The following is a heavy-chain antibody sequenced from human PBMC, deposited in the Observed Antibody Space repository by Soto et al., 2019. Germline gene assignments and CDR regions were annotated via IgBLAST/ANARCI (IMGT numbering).Heavy chain of an antibody. CDR1: GGSISSYY. CDR2: IYYSGST. CDR3: ARQIPYYSGSYFPWFDP. D-gene: IGHD1-26*01. Sequence: SETLSLTCTVSGGSISSYYWSWIRQPPGKGLEWIGYIYYSGSTNYNPSLKSRVTISVDTSKNQFSLKLSSVTAADTSVYFCARQIPYYSGSYFPWFDPWGQGTLVTVS. J-gene: IGHJ5*02. V-gene: IGHV4-59*08.